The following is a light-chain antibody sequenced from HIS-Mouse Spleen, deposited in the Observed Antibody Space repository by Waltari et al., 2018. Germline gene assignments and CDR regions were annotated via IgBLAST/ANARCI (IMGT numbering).Light chain of an antibody. CDR2: WAS. V-gene: IGKV4-1*01. J-gene: IGKJ2*01. CDR3: QQYYSTPYT. CDR1: QSVLYSSNNKNY. Sequence: DIVMTQSPDSLAVSLGERATINCKSSQSVLYSSNNKNYLAEYQQKQGQPPKLLIYWASTRESGVPDRFIGSGSGTDFTLTISSLQAEDVAVYYCQQYYSTPYTFGQGTKLEIK.